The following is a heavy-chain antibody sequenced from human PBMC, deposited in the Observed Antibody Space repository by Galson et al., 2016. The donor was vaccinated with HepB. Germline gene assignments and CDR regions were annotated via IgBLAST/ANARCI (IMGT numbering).Heavy chain of an antibody. D-gene: IGHD6-13*01. CDR1: GFTFISYD. CDR2: ISYDVRNK. J-gene: IGHJ6*02. V-gene: IGHV3-30*04. Sequence: SLRLSCAASGFTFISYDMHWVRQAPGKGLEWVAVISYDVRNKYYADSVKGRFTISRDNSKNTLYLQMNSLRAEDTAVYYCARDGFPAAAYGMDVWGQGTTVTVYS. CDR3: ARDGFPAAAYGMDV.